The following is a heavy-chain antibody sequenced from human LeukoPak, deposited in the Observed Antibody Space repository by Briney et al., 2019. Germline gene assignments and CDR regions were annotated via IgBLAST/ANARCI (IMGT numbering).Heavy chain of an antibody. CDR3: ARDHSGYSSGSSFYYYGMDV. CDR1: GGTFSSYA. D-gene: IGHD6-19*01. J-gene: IGHJ6*02. V-gene: IGHV1-69*04. CDR2: IIPILGIA. Sequence: GSSVKVSCKASGGTFSSYAISWVRQAPGQGLEWMGRIIPILGIANYAQKFQGRVTITADKSTSTAYMELSSLRSEDTAVYYCARDHSGYSSGSSFYYYGMDVWGQGTTVTVSS.